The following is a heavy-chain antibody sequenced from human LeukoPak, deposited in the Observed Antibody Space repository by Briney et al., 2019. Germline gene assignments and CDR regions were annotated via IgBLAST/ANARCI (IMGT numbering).Heavy chain of an antibody. V-gene: IGHV4-59*01. J-gene: IGHJ6*02. CDR3: ARDRRGSFYTFDL. CDR2: VSHRGAT. D-gene: IGHD1-26*01. CDR1: GASINGFF. Sequence: SETLSLTCSVSGASINGFFWSWVRQTPEKGLEWIGYVSHRGATTSNPTLKGRVSITIDTSKSQISLTMTSVTAADSALYYCARDRRGSFYTFDLWGPGTTVSVS.